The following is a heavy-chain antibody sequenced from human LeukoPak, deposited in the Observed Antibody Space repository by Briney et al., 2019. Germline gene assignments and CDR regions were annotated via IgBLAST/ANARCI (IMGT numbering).Heavy chain of an antibody. CDR2: INTDGSST. J-gene: IGHJ4*02. V-gene: IGHV3-74*01. CDR1: GFTFSSYW. CDR3: ARAPGAMVARFDY. D-gene: IGHD5-18*01. Sequence: GGSLRLSCAASGFTFSSYWMHWVRQAPGKGLVWVSRINTDGSSTSYADSVKGRFTISRDNGKNTLNLQMNSLRAEDTAVYYCARAPGAMVARFDYWGQGTLVTVSS.